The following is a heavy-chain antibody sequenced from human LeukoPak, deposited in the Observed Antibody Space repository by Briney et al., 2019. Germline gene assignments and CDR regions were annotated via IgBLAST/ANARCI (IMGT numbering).Heavy chain of an antibody. CDR1: GFTFNAFA. CDR3: AKVRGYYYDTVFDY. Sequence: GGSLRLSCAASGFTFNAFAMSWVRQAPGKGLEWVSAISGSGGSTYYADSVKGRFTISRDNSKNTLYLQMNSLRAEDTAVYYCAKVRGYYYDTVFDYWGQGTLVTVSS. CDR2: ISGSGGST. D-gene: IGHD3-22*01. V-gene: IGHV3-23*01. J-gene: IGHJ4*02.